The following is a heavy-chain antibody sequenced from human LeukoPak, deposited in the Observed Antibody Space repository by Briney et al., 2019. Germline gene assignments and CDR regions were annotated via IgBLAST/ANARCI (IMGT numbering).Heavy chain of an antibody. Sequence: ASVKVSCKASGFTFTVYYIHWVRQAPGQGLEWLGWIDPNSGVTNYAQRFQGRVAMTRDTSISTAYMELSSLRSEDTAVYYCARDNSVGDIAWWFDPWGQGTLVTVSS. V-gene: IGHV1-2*02. CDR1: GFTFTVYY. J-gene: IGHJ5*02. CDR2: IDPNSGVT. CDR3: ARDNSVGDIAWWFDP. D-gene: IGHD3-16*02.